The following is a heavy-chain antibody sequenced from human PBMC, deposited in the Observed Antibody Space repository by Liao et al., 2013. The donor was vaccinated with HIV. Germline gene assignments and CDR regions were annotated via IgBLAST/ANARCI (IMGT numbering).Heavy chain of an antibody. CDR3: ARDPTGGDAFDI. D-gene: IGHD1-14*01. Sequence: QVQLQESGSGLVKPSETLSLTCTVSGGSLSSSYWNWIRQPPGKGLEWIGYIHYSGTTKYNPSLKSRVAISVDTSKNQFSLNLRSVTAADTAVYYCARDPTGGDAFDIWGQGTMVTVSS. V-gene: IGHV4-59*01. CDR2: IHYSGTT. J-gene: IGHJ3*02. CDR1: GGSLSSSY.